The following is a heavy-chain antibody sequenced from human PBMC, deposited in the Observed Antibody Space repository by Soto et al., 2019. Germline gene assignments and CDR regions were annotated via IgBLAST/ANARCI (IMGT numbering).Heavy chain of an antibody. Sequence: EVQLVESGGGLVQPGRSLRLSCAASGFTFDDYAMHWVRQAPGKGLEWVSGISWNSGSIGYADSVKGRFTISRDNAKNSLYLQMNSLRAEDTALYYCAKGVYNNYAGYGMDVWGQGTTVTVSS. CDR3: AKGVYNNYAGYGMDV. J-gene: IGHJ6*02. CDR2: ISWNSGSI. V-gene: IGHV3-9*01. CDR1: GFTFDDYA. D-gene: IGHD4-4*01.